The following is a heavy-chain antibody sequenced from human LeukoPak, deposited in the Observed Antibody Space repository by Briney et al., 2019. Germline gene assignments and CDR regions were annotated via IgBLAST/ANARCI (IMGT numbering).Heavy chain of an antibody. D-gene: IGHD3-3*01. CDR2: ISGSGGST. CDR3: AKESLEWLLSYYYYMDV. Sequence: PGESLKISCAASGFTFSSYAMSWVRQAPGKGLEWVSAISGSGGSTYYADSVKGRFTISRDNSKNTLYLQMNSLRAEDTAVYYCAKESLEWLLSYYYYMDVWGKGTTVTVSS. J-gene: IGHJ6*03. V-gene: IGHV3-23*01. CDR1: GFTFSSYA.